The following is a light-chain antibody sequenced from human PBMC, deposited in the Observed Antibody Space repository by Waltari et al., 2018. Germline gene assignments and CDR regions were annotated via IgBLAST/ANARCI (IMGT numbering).Light chain of an antibody. Sequence: QSVLTQPPSLSEVPRQRVTISCSGSNFNIGNNFVNWYQELPQKAPKLLICYHDQLPSGVSDRCSASKSGTSASLAISGLQSEDEADYYCAAWDDTLNGWVFGGGTKLTVL. CDR2: YHD. J-gene: IGLJ3*02. CDR3: AAWDDTLNGWV. CDR1: NFNIGNNF. V-gene: IGLV1-36*01.